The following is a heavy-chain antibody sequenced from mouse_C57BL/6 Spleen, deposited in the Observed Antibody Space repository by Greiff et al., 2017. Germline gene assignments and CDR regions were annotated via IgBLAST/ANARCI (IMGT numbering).Heavy chain of an antibody. V-gene: IGHV1-26*01. J-gene: IGHJ2*01. D-gene: IGHD4-1*01. CDR1: GYTFTDYY. CDR3: ARELTGTFDY. CDR2: INPNNGGT. Sequence: VQLQQSGPELVKPGASVKISCKASGYTFTDYYMNWVKQSHGKSLEWIGDINPNNGGTSYNQKFKGKATLTVDKSSSTAYMELRRLTSEDSAVYYCARELTGTFDYWGQGTTLTVSS.